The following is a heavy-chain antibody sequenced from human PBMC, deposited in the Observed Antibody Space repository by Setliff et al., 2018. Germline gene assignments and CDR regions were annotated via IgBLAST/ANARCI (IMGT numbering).Heavy chain of an antibody. V-gene: IGHV3-23*01. CDR1: GFTFSSYT. D-gene: IGHD5-12*01. Sequence: PGGSLRLSCAASGFTFSSYTMSWVRQAPGKGLEWVSAITGSAASTFYEDSVEGRFTISRDNAKNTLYLQMNSLRAEDTAVYYCARDRTPGYSGYSSWGQGTLVTVSS. J-gene: IGHJ4*02. CDR2: ITGSAAST. CDR3: ARDRTPGYSGYSS.